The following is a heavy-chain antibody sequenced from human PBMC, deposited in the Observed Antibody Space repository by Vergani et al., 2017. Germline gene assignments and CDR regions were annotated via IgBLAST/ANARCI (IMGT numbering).Heavy chain of an antibody. CDR3: ARLGEMATSDALDI. J-gene: IGHJ3*02. CDR2: IIPIFGTA. Sequence: QVQLVQSGAEVKKPGSSVKVSCKASGGTFSSYAISWVRQAPGQGLEWMGGIIPIFGTANYAQKFQGRVTITADESTSTAYMELSSLSSEDTAVSYCARLGEMATSDALDIWGQGTMVTVSS. CDR1: GGTFSSYA. D-gene: IGHD5-24*01. V-gene: IGHV1-69*01.